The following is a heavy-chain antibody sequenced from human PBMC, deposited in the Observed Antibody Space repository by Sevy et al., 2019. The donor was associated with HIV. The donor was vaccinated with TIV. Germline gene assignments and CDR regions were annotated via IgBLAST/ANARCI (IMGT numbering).Heavy chain of an antibody. CDR3: AKEKEYTDPYYFDD. CDR2: LTNNGDIT. CDR1: GFTFSRDA. V-gene: IGHV3-23*01. D-gene: IGHD1-1*01. Sequence: GGSLRLSCAASGFTFSRDAMSWVRQAPGKGLEWVSGLTNNGDITFDADSAKGRFTISRDNSRNILYLQMNNLRGEDTAVYYCAKEKEYTDPYYFDDWGQGTLVTVSS. J-gene: IGHJ4*02.